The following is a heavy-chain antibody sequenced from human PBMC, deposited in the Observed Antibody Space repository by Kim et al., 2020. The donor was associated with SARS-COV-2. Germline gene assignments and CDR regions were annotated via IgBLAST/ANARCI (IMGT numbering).Heavy chain of an antibody. CDR3: AKDYDSSGYYYRLWDY. CDR1: GFTFSSYA. V-gene: IGHV3-23*01. Sequence: GGSLRLSCAASGFTFSSYAMSWVRQAPGKGLEWVSGISGSGGSTNYADSVKGRFTISRDNSKKTLYLQMNSLRAEDTAFYYCAKDYDSSGYYYRLWDYWGQGTLVTVSS. J-gene: IGHJ4*02. CDR2: ISGSGGST. D-gene: IGHD3-22*01.